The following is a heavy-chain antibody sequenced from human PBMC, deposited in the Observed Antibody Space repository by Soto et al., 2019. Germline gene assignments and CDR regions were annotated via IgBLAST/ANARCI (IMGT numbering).Heavy chain of an antibody. J-gene: IGHJ4*02. CDR3: ARGAVSNHTFDY. CDR2: IYPSDSDT. D-gene: IGHD6-19*01. CDR1: GYNFAGYW. Sequence: GESLKISCKGSGYNFAGYWIAWVRQMPGKGLELMGIIYPSDSDTRYRPSFQGQVTISADKSISSAYLQWSSLRASDTAMYYCARGAVSNHTFDYWGQGTPVTVSS. V-gene: IGHV5-51*01.